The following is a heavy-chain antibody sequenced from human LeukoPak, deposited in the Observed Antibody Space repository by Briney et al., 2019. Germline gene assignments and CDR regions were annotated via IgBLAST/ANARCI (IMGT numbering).Heavy chain of an antibody. CDR2: ISSSGSTI. CDR3: AKGTLRGRYFDY. V-gene: IGHV3-48*03. CDR1: GFTFSSYE. Sequence: PGGSLRLSCAASGFTFSSYEMNWVRQAPGKGLEWVSYISSSGSTIYYADSVKGRFTISRDNAKNSLYLQMNSLRAEDTALYYCAKGTLRGRYFDYWGQGTLVTVSS. D-gene: IGHD3-16*01. J-gene: IGHJ4*02.